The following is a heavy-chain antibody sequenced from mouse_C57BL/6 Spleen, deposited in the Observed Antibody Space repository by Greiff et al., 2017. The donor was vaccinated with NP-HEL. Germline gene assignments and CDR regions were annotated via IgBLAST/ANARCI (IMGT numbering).Heavy chain of an antibody. CDR2: IYPGNSDT. D-gene: IGHD1-1*01. Sequence: EVQLQQSGTVLARPGASVKMSCKTSGYTFTSYWMHWVKQRPGQGLEWIGAIYPGNSDTSYNQKFKGKAKLTAVTSASTAYMELSSLTNEDSAVYYCTREDITTVVATNFDVWGTGTTVTVSS. CDR1: GYTFTSYW. V-gene: IGHV1-5*01. CDR3: TREDITTVVATNFDV. J-gene: IGHJ1*03.